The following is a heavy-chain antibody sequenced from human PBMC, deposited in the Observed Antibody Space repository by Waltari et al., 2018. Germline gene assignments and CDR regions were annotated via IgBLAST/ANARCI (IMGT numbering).Heavy chain of an antibody. Sequence: QVQLRESGPRLVRPSETLSLPCPVYGYSMTTGSWRTWVRPSPGQGLEWIGEIPQSGDTNYNPSLKSRVTLSIDKSRDVFSLQLTSVTAADTAIYYCASYSYGHRRAFNIWGQGTMVTVSS. D-gene: IGHD5-18*01. J-gene: IGHJ3*02. CDR2: IPQSGDT. V-gene: IGHV4-4*02. CDR3: ASYSYGHRRAFNI. CDR1: GYSMTTGSW.